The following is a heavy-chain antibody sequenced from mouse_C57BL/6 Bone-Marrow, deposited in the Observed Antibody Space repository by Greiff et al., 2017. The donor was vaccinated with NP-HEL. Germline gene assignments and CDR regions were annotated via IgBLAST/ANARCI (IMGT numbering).Heavy chain of an antibody. CDR1: GYTFTSYG. CDR2: IYPRSGNT. J-gene: IGHJ3*01. CDR3: ARSYYYGSSPWFAY. V-gene: IGHV1-81*01. D-gene: IGHD1-1*01. Sequence: QVQLQQSGAELARPGASVKLSCKASGYTFTSYGISWVKQRTGQGLEWIGEIYPRSGNTYYNEKFKGKATLTADKSSSTAYMGLRSLTSEDSAVYFCARSYYYGSSPWFAYWGQGTLVTVSA.